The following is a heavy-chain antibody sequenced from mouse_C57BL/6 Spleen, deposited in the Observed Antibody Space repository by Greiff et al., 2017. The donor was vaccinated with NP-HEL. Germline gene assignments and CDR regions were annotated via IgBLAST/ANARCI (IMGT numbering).Heavy chain of an antibody. CDR1: GYTFTSYW. D-gene: IGHD1-1*01. CDR2: IDPSDSYT. CDR3: ARGYYGSSCFDY. Sequence: QVQLQQPGAELVKPGASVKLSCKASGYTFTSYWMQWVKQRPGQGLEWIGEIDPSDSYTNYNQKFKGKATLTVDTSSSTAYMQLSSLTSEDSAVYYCARGYYGSSCFDYWGQGTTLTVSS. J-gene: IGHJ2*01. V-gene: IGHV1-50*01.